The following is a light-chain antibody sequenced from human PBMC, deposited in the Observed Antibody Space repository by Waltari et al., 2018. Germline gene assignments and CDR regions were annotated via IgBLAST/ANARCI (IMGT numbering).Light chain of an antibody. CDR3: AAWDDDLMGPI. V-gene: IGLV1-47*01. CDR2: KND. J-gene: IGLJ2*01. CDR1: DSTIGGHH. Sequence: QSLLPQPSSASGTPGHWVTMSCSGRDSTIGGHHGYWYRQIPGQAPTLVIDKNDQRPSGVPDRFSGSKSGTSAYLAISGLQSDDEADYYCAAWDDDLMGPIFGGGTRLTAL.